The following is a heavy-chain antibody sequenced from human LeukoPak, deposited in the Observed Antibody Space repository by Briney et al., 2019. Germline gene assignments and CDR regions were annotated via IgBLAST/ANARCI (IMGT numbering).Heavy chain of an antibody. D-gene: IGHD1-1*01. V-gene: IGHV3-21*01. CDR2: ISSSSSYI. CDR1: GFAFSSYS. Sequence: GGSLRLSCAASGFAFSSYSMNWVRQAPGKGLEWVSSISSSSSYIYYADSVKGRFTISRDNAKNSLYLQMNSLRAEDTAVYYCARDGTGTSYYYYYYYMDVWGKGTTVTVSS. CDR3: ARDGTGTSYYYYYYYMDV. J-gene: IGHJ6*03.